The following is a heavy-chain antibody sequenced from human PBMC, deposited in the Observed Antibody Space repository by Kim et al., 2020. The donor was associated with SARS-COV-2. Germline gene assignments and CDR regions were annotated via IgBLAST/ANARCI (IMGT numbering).Heavy chain of an antibody. CDR3: ASDLIAVADY. J-gene: IGHJ4*02. V-gene: IGHV4-4*02. Sequence: SNNYTPSPKSRATISVDQSKNQFALKLSSVTAADTAVYYCASDLIAVADYWGRGTLVTVSS. CDR2: SN. D-gene: IGHD6-19*01.